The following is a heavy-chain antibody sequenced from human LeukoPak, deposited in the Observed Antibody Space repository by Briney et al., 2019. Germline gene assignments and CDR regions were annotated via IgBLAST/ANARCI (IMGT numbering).Heavy chain of an antibody. CDR2: ISWNSGSI. J-gene: IGHJ4*02. CDR1: GFTLDDYA. V-gene: IGHV3-9*01. D-gene: IGHD3-10*01. CDR3: ASYGSGSHDY. Sequence: GGSLRLSCAASGFTLDDYAMHWVRQAPGKGLEWVSGISWNSGSIGYADSVKGRFTISRDNAKNSLYLQMNSLRAEDTALYYCASYGSGSHDYWGQGSLVTVSS.